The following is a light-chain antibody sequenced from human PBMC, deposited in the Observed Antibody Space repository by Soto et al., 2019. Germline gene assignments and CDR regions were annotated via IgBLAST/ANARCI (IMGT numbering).Light chain of an antibody. Sequence: EIVLTQSPATLSWSPGERATLSCRASQSVSSYLAWYQQKPGQAPRLLIYDSFNRATGIPARFSGSGSGTDFTLTISSLEPEDFAVYYCQQRSDGPAFTFGQGTKLEIK. CDR1: QSVSSY. CDR3: QQRSDGPAFT. J-gene: IGKJ2*01. V-gene: IGKV3-11*01. CDR2: DSF.